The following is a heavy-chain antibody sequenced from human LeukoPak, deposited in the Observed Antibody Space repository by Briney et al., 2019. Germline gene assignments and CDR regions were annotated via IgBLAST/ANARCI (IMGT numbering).Heavy chain of an antibody. Sequence: PGGSLRLSCAASGFTFSSLWMHWVRQAPGKGLVWVSLIKNDGVTTTYTDSVKGRFTITRDNAKNTLYLQMNSLRAEDTAAYYCETGYISAYEYWGRGSLVTVSS. CDR1: GFTFSSLW. J-gene: IGHJ4*02. D-gene: IGHD1-1*01. V-gene: IGHV3-74*01. CDR3: ETGYISAYEY. CDR2: IKNDGVTT.